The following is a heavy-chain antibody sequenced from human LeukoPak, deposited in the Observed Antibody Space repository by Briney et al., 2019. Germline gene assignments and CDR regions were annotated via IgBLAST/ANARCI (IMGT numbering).Heavy chain of an antibody. Sequence: PGGSLRLSCAASGFTFSSYSMNWVRQAPGKGLEWVSYISSSSSTIYYADPVKGRFTISRDNAKNSLYLQMNSLRDEDTAVYYCARDRSGIAVAGTRFDYWGQGTLVTVSS. J-gene: IGHJ4*02. CDR3: ARDRSGIAVAGTRFDY. V-gene: IGHV3-48*02. D-gene: IGHD6-19*01. CDR2: ISSSSSTI. CDR1: GFTFSSYS.